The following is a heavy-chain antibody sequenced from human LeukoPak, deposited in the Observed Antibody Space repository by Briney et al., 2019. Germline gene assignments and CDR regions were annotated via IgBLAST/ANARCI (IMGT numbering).Heavy chain of an antibody. CDR2: INPNSGGT. CDR1: GYTFTGYY. D-gene: IGHD2-21*02. V-gene: IGHV1-2*02. J-gene: IGHJ4*02. Sequence: GASVKVSRKASGYTFTGYYMHWVRQAPGQGLEWKGWINPNSGGTNYAQKFQGRVTMTRDTSISTAYMELSRLRSDDTAMYYCARDAYCGGDCYSDYWGQGTLVTVSS. CDR3: ARDAYCGGDCYSDY.